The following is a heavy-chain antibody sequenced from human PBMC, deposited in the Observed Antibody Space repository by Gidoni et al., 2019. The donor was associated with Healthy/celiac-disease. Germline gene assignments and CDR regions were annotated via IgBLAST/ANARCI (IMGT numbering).Heavy chain of an antibody. CDR3: AVVAATGAYYYYGMDV. CDR2: IYYSWSN. Sequence: QLQLQESGPGLVKPSETLSLTCPVTGCSVSSSSYYWGWIRQPPGKGLECLGGIYYSWSNYYNPSLKSRVTISVDTSKNQFSLKLSSVTAADTAVYYCAVVAATGAYYYYGMDVWGQGTTVTVSS. J-gene: IGHJ6*02. CDR1: GCSVSSSSYY. D-gene: IGHD2-15*01. V-gene: IGHV4-39*01.